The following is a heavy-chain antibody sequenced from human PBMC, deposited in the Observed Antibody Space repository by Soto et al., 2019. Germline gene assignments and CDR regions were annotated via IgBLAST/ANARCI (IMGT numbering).Heavy chain of an antibody. J-gene: IGHJ6*02. CDR3: ARLPARPGPPGHDYYYCGMDV. D-gene: IGHD2-2*01. CDR1: GFTFSNYG. Sequence: QVQLVESGGGVVQPGRSLRLSCAASGFTFSNYGVHWVRQAPGKGLEWVAVIWYDGITKDYADSVKGRFTISRDNSMNTLYMQMNSLRAEYTAVYYCARLPARPGPPGHDYYYCGMDVWGQGTTVTVSS. CDR2: IWYDGITK. V-gene: IGHV3-33*01.